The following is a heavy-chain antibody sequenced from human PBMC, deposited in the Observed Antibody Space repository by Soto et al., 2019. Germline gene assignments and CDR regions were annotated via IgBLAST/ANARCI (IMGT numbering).Heavy chain of an antibody. V-gene: IGHV3-21*01. Sequence: GGSLRLSCAASGFTFSSYSMNWVRQAPGKGLEWVSSISSSSSYIYYADSVKGRFTISRDNAKNSLYLQMNSLRAEDTAVYYCARDLASIAARAGMDVWGQGTTVTVSS. D-gene: IGHD6-6*01. CDR1: GFTFSSYS. J-gene: IGHJ6*02. CDR3: ARDLASIAARAGMDV. CDR2: ISSSSSYI.